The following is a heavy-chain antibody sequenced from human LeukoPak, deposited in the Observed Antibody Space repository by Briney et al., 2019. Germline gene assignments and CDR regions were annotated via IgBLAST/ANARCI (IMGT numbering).Heavy chain of an antibody. J-gene: IGHJ3*02. CDR3: ARTYYYGSGSYSAFDI. CDR1: GYTFTSHG. Sequence: WASVTVSFTASGYTFTSHGISWVRQAPGQGLEWMGWISAYNGNTNYAQKLQGRVTMTTDTSTRTAYMELRSLRSDDTAVYYCARTYYYGSGSYSAFDIWGQGTMVTVSS. CDR2: ISAYNGNT. V-gene: IGHV1-18*01. D-gene: IGHD3-10*01.